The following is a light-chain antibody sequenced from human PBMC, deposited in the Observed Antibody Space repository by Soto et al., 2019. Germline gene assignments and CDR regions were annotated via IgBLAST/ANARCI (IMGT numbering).Light chain of an antibody. CDR1: SSNIGSNY. CDR2: RNN. Sequence: QSVLTQPPSASGTPGQRVTISCSGSSSNIGSNYVYWYQQLPGTAPKLLIYRNNQRPSGVPDRFSGSKSGTSASLAISGLRSEDEADYYCAAWDDSLSGFGGGTKVTVL. J-gene: IGLJ3*02. V-gene: IGLV1-47*01. CDR3: AAWDDSLSG.